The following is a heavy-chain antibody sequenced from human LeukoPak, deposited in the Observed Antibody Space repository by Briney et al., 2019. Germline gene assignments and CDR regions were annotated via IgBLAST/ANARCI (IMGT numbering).Heavy chain of an antibody. Sequence: GGSLRLSCAASAFTLRPYAMIWVRQAPGKGLEWVSTVSGSGGSTYYADSVKGRFTISRDNSNNTLYLEMNSLRAEDTAVYYCAKRAASRGYTYVANWGQGTLVTVSS. V-gene: IGHV3-23*01. J-gene: IGHJ4*02. CDR3: AKRAASRGYTYVAN. CDR2: VSGSGGST. CDR1: AFTLRPYA. D-gene: IGHD5-18*01.